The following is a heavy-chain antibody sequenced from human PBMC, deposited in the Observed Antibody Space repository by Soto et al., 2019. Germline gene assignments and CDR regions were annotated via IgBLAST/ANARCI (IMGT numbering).Heavy chain of an antibody. CDR2: INKNGGST. CDR1: GFTFSSHA. CDR3: AKDGMGSDSDCY. D-gene: IGHD3-10*01. J-gene: IGHJ4*02. Sequence: EVQLLESGGGLVQPGGSLRLSCAASGFTFSSHAMSWVRQAPGKGLEWVSAINKNGGSTYYPGSGKGRFTITRDNSKNVLDMEMSSLRVDGTAVYYGAKDGMGSDSDCYWGQGTLVNVS. V-gene: IGHV3-23*01.